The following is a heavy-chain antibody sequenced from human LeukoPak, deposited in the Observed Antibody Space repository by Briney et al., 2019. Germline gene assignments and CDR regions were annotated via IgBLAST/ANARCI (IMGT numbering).Heavy chain of an antibody. CDR1: GGSISSYY. D-gene: IGHD3-10*01. Sequence: SETLSLTCTVSGGSISSYYWSWIRQPPGKGLEWIGYIYYSGSTNYNPFLKSRVTISVDTSKNQFSLKLSSVTAADTAVYYCARLTPSRLLWFGELYDHAFDYWGQGTLVTVSS. V-gene: IGHV4-59*08. CDR2: IYYSGST. CDR3: ARLTPSRLLWFGELYDHAFDY. J-gene: IGHJ4*02.